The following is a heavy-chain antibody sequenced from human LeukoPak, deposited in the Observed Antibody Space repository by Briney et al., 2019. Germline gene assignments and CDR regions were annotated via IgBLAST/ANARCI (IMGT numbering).Heavy chain of an antibody. Sequence: QAGGSLRLSCAASGFTFSSYAMTWVRQAPGKGLEWVSAVSGSGGTTYHADSVKGRFTISRDNSKNTLFLRMNSLRVEDTAVYYCTKCAGYSCTNDMDVWGRGTTVTVSS. V-gene: IGHV3-23*01. D-gene: IGHD6-13*01. CDR3: TKCAGYSCTNDMDV. J-gene: IGHJ6*03. CDR1: GFTFSSYA. CDR2: VSGSGGTT.